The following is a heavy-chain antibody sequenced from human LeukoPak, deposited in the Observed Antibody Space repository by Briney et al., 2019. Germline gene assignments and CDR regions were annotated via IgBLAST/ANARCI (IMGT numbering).Heavy chain of an antibody. D-gene: IGHD2-15*01. CDR2: ISAYNGNT. J-gene: IGHJ5*02. CDR1: GYTFTGYG. V-gene: IGHV1-18*01. CDR3: ARVPQGDVPWVVADGRNWFDP. Sequence: GASVKVSCKASGYTFTGYGISWVRQAPGQGLEWMGWISAYNGNTNYAQKLQGRVTMTTDTSTSAAYMELRSLRSDDTAVYYCARVPQGDVPWVVADGRNWFDPWGQGTLVTVTS.